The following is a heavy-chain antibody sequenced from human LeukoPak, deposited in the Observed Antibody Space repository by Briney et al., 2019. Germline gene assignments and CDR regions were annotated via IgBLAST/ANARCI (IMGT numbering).Heavy chain of an antibody. J-gene: IGHJ6*01. Sequence: GGSLRLSCAASGFTFSNYDMHWVRQCPGEGLEWVAITVYDGTNKYYADSVKGRFTISRDNSNNILYLQMNSLRAEDTALYYCAREKDGMDVWGQGTTVTVSS. V-gene: IGHV3-33*05. CDR1: GFTFSNYD. CDR2: TVYDGTNK. CDR3: AREKDGMDV.